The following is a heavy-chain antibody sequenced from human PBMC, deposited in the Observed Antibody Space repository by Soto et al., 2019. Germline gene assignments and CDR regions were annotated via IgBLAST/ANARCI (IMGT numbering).Heavy chain of an antibody. D-gene: IGHD6-19*01. V-gene: IGHV4-34*01. CDR1: GGSFSGYY. J-gene: IGHJ1*01. CDR2: INHSGST. Sequence: QVQLQQWGAGLLKPSETLSLTCAVYGGSFSGYYWSWIRQPPGKGLEWIGEINHSGSTTYNPSLKSRVTISVDTSRNQFSLKLSSVTAADTAVYYGARGSSGWYVYFQHWGQGTLVTVS. CDR3: ARGSSGWYVYFQH.